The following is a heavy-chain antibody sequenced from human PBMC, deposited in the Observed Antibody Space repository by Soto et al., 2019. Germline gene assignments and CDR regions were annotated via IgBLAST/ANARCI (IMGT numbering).Heavy chain of an antibody. V-gene: IGHV3-48*01. J-gene: IGHJ5*02. D-gene: IGHD6-13*01. CDR1: GFTFSSYS. CDR2: ISSSSSTI. CDR3: ARGGVRQQLVPRWFDP. Sequence: PGGSLRLSCAASGFTFSSYSMNWVRQAPGKGLEWVSYISSSSSTIYYADSVKGRFTISRDNAKNSLYLQMNSLRAEDTAVYYCARGGVRQQLVPRWFDPWGQGTLVTVSS.